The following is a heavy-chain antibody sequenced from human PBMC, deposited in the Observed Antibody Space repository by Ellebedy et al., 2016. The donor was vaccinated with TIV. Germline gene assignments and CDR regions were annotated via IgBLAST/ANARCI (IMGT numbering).Heavy chain of an antibody. CDR3: ARGGRKTSYFWQY. J-gene: IGHJ4*02. D-gene: IGHD1-14*01. CDR2: IASDGIEK. CDR1: GLVFSDYC. Sequence: GESLKISCAASGLVFSDYCMTWLRVSPGKGPEWVATIASDGIEKSYADSVKGRFTVSRDNTENSMYLQMNSLRAADTGVYYCARGGRKTSYFWQYWGQGTPLTVSP. V-gene: IGHV3-7*03.